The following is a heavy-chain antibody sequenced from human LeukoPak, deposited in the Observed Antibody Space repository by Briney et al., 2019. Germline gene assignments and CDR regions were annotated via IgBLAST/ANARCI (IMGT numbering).Heavy chain of an antibody. Sequence: SETLSLTCAVYGGSFSGYYWSWIRQAPGKGLEWIGEINHSGSTNYNPSLKSRVTISVDTSKNQFSLKLSSVTAADTAVYYCATLGGGTMFDWYFDLWGRGTLVTVSS. D-gene: IGHD3-10*02. V-gene: IGHV4-34*01. CDR1: GGSFSGYY. CDR2: INHSGST. J-gene: IGHJ2*01. CDR3: ATLGGGTMFDWYFDL.